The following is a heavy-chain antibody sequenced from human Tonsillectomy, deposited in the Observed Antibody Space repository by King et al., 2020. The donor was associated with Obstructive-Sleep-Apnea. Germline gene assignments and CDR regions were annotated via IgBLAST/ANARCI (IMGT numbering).Heavy chain of an antibody. CDR3: AREDDILTGYYRF. J-gene: IGHJ4*02. Sequence: QLQESGPGLVKPSETLSLTCTVSGGSISSYYWAWIRQPPGKGLEWIGDIYYSGSTKYNPSLKSRVTISLDTSKNQFSLKLSSVTAADTAVYYCAREDDILTGYYRFWSQGTLVTVSS. CDR2: IYYSGST. V-gene: IGHV4-59*01. CDR1: GGSISSYY. D-gene: IGHD3-9*01.